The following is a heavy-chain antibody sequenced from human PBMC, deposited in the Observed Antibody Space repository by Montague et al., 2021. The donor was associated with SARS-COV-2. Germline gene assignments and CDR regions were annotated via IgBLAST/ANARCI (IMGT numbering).Heavy chain of an antibody. D-gene: IGHD6-13*01. Sequence: SETLSLTCTVSGDSISTYYWSWIRQPPGKGLEWIGYIYYNGYTNYNPSLKSRVTMSRDTSKNQFSLRLTSVTAADTAMYFCARAPIYRSSWYAYFDYWGQGTLVTVSS. CDR1: GDSISTYY. J-gene: IGHJ4*02. V-gene: IGHV4-59*01. CDR3: ARAPIYRSSWYAYFDY. CDR2: IYYNGYT.